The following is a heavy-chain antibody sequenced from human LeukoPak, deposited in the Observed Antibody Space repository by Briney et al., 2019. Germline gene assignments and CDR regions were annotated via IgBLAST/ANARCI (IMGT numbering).Heavy chain of an antibody. Sequence: GALRLSCAASGFTFDDYAMHWVRQAPGKGLEWVSLITWDGSNAYYADSVKGRFTISRDNSKNSLYLQMNSPRAEDTALYYCAKDGNIAVDYYMDVWGKGTTVTVSS. CDR1: GFTFDDYA. D-gene: IGHD6-19*01. CDR2: ITWDGSNA. J-gene: IGHJ6*03. CDR3: AKDGNIAVDYYMDV. V-gene: IGHV3-43D*03.